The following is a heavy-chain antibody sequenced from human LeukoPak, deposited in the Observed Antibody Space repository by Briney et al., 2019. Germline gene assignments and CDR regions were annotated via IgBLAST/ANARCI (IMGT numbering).Heavy chain of an antibody. Sequence: GGSLRLSCAASGFTFSSYGMHWVRQAPGKGLEWVAVISYDGSNKYYADSVKGRFTISRDNSNNTLFLQMDSLRIEDTALYYCVRARAGGLDYWGQGTLVTVSS. J-gene: IGHJ4*02. CDR3: VRARAGGLDY. CDR1: GFTFSSYG. V-gene: IGHV3-30*03. D-gene: IGHD3-16*01. CDR2: ISYDGSNK.